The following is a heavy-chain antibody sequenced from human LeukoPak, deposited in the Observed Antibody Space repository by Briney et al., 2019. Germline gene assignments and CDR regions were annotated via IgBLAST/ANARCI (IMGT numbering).Heavy chain of an antibody. CDR2: INHSGST. CDR1: GGSFSGYY. CDR3: ARGFPGLRRATMGGYFDY. V-gene: IGHV4-34*01. Sequence: SATLSLTWALDGGSFSGYYCSWIRQPPGKWREWIAEINHSGSTNYNPSLKSRVTISVDTSKNQFSLKLSSVTAADTAVYYCARGFPGLRRATMGGYFDYWGQGTLVTVSS. D-gene: IGHD5-24*01. J-gene: IGHJ4*02.